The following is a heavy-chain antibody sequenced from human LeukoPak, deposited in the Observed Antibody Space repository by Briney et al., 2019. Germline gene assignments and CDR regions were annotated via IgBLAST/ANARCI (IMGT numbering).Heavy chain of an antibody. D-gene: IGHD3-3*01. CDR3: ARKSSLYYDFWSGMFDP. V-gene: IGHV4-39*07. Sequence: SETLSLTCIVSGGSFTASSYYWGWVRQPPGKGLEWIGSIYYSGSTFYNPSLKSRLTISVDTSKNQFSLKLSSVTVADTAVYYCARKSSLYYDFWSGMFDPWGQGTLVTVSS. CDR1: GGSFTASSYY. CDR2: IYYSGST. J-gene: IGHJ5*02.